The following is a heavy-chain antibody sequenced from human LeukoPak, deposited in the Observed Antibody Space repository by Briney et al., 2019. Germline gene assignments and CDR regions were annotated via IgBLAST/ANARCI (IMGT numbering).Heavy chain of an antibody. Sequence: PGGSLRLSRAASGFTVSSNYMSRVRQAPGKGLEWVSVIYSGGSTYYADSVKGRFTISRDNSKNTLYLQMNSLRAEDTAVYYCAREIAKRYFDYWGQGTLVTVSS. D-gene: IGHD3-22*01. CDR3: AREIAKRYFDY. CDR2: IYSGGST. CDR1: GFTVSSNY. V-gene: IGHV3-66*01. J-gene: IGHJ4*02.